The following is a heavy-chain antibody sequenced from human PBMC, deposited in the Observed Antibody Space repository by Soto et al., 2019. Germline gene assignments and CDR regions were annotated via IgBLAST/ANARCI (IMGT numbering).Heavy chain of an antibody. CDR2: IGSSSSHI. CDR1: GFTFSSHS. Sequence: PGGSLRLSCAASGFTFSSHSMNWVRQAPGMGLEWVSSIGSSSSHIYYADSLKGRFTISRDDAKNSLYLQMNSLRAEDTAVYYCARTASSPAFDYWGQGTLVTVSS. D-gene: IGHD2-2*01. CDR3: ARTASSPAFDY. J-gene: IGHJ4*02. V-gene: IGHV3-21*01.